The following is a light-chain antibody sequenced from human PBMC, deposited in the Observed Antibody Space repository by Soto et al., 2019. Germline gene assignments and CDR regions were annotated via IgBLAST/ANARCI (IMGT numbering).Light chain of an antibody. CDR1: QSINNN. V-gene: IGKV3-15*01. CDR2: GAS. J-gene: IGKJ1*01. Sequence: EIVMTQSPATLSVSPGERATLSCRASQSINNNLAWYQQKPGQAPRLLIYGASTRATGFPARFSGSGSGTEFTLAISSLQSEDFAVYYCQRYNNWPRAFGQGTKVEIK. CDR3: QRYNNWPRA.